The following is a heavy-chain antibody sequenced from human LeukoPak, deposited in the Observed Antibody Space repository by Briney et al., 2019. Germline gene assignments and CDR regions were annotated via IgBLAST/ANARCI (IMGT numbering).Heavy chain of an antibody. D-gene: IGHD3-10*02. J-gene: IGHJ6*04. CDR1: GFSFNTYS. CDR2: ISRTSEST. V-gene: IGHV3-21*01. Sequence: GGSLRLSCAASGFSFNTYSMTWVRQAPGKGLEWVSIISRTSESTFYADSVKGRFTISRDNAKNSLYLQMNSLRAEDTAVYYCAELGITMIGGVWGKGTTVTISS. CDR3: AELGITMIGGV.